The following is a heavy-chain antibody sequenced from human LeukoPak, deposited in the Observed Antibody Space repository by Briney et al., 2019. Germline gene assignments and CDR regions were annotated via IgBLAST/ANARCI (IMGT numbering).Heavy chain of an antibody. CDR2: IRYDGSNK. CDR1: GFTFSSYG. D-gene: IGHD2-2*01. Sequence: GGSLKLSCAASGFTFSSYGMHWVRQAPGKGLEWVAFIRYDGSNKYYADSVKGRFTISRDNSKNTLYLQMNSLRAEDTAVYYCAKDQLGYCSSTSCSTFDYWGQGTLVTVSS. CDR3: AKDQLGYCSSTSCSTFDY. V-gene: IGHV3-30*02. J-gene: IGHJ4*02.